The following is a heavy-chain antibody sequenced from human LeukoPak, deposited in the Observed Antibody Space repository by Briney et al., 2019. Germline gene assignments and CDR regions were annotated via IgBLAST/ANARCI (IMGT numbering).Heavy chain of an antibody. CDR1: GFTFSGYG. V-gene: IGHV3-30*02. J-gene: IGHJ4*02. Sequence: PGGSLRLSCAASGFTFSGYGMHWVRQAPGKGLEWVAFIRYDGSNKYHADSVKGRFTISRDNSKSTLSLQMNSLRAEDTAIHYCATYRQVLLPFESWGQGTLVTVSS. D-gene: IGHD2-8*02. CDR2: IRYDGSNK. CDR3: ATYRQVLLPFES.